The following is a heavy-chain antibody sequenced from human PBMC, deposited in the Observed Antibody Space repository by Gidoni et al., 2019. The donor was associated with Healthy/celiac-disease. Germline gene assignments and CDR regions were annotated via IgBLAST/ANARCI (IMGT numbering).Heavy chain of an antibody. Sequence: QLQLQESGPGLVKPSETLSLTCTVSGGSLSSSSYYWGWIRQPPGKGLEWIGSIYYSGSTYYNPSLKSRVTISVDTSKNQFSLKLSSVTAADTAVYYCARLSAATRSGVDYWGQGTLVTVSS. D-gene: IGHD2-15*01. CDR3: ARLSAATRSGVDY. V-gene: IGHV4-39*01. J-gene: IGHJ4*02. CDR2: IYYSGST. CDR1: GGSLSSSSYY.